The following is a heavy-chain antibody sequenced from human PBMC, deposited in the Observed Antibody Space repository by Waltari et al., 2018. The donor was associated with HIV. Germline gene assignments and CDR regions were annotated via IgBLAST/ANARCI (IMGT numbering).Heavy chain of an antibody. CDR3: ARGAPWDGYNSDWYFDL. J-gene: IGHJ2*01. CDR1: GFTFNNYG. D-gene: IGHD5-12*01. Sequence: QVQLVQWGGGVVQPGRSLRLSCAASGFTFNNYGMSWVRQTPGRGLDWVAGMWCEGSKKDYPDSVKGRFTISRHNSNNPRYLQMASLGVDDTAVYLCARGAPWDGYNSDWYFDLWGRGTLVTVSS. CDR2: MWCEGSKK. V-gene: IGHV3-33*01.